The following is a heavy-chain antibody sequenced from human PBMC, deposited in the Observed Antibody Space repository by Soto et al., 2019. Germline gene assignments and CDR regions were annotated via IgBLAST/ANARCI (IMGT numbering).Heavy chain of an antibody. V-gene: IGHV4-31*03. D-gene: IGHD3-10*01. CDR3: ARDRVTYGFGEEESHSHDAFDI. Sequence: SETLSLTCTVSGGSISSGGYYWSWIRQHPGKGLEWIGYIYYSGSTYYNPSLKSRVTISVDTSKNQFSLKLSSVTAADTAVYYCARDRVTYGFGEEESHSHDAFDIWGQGTMVTVSS. CDR1: GGSISSGGYY. CDR2: IYYSGST. J-gene: IGHJ3*02.